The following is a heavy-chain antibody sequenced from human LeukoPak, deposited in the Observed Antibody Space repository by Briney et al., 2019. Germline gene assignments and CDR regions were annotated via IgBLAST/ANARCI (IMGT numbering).Heavy chain of an antibody. CDR2: IKQDGSEK. CDR1: GFTFSSYW. J-gene: IGHJ6*03. V-gene: IGHV3-7*01. D-gene: IGHD3-10*01. CDR3: ARAARLTYYYGSGSRRDYMDV. Sequence: GGSLRLSCAASGFTFSSYWMSWVRQAPGKGLGWVGNIKQDGSEKYYVDSVKGRFTISRDNAKNSLYLQMNSLRAEDTAVYYCARAARLTYYYGSGSRRDYMDVWGKGTTVTVSS.